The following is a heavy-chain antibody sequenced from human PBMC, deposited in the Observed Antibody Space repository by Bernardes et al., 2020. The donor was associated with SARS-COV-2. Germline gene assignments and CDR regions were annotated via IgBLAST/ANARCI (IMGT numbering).Heavy chain of an antibody. V-gene: IGHV3-23*01. D-gene: IGHD3-3*01. CDR1: GFTFSSYA. CDR3: AKNSRIFGDYGMDV. J-gene: IGHJ6*02. CDR2: ISGSGGST. Sequence: GGSLRLSCAASGFTFSSYAMSWVRQAPGKGLEWVSAISGSGGSTYYADSVKGRFTISRDNSKNTLYLQMNSLRAEDTAVYYCAKNSRIFGDYGMDVWGQGTTVTVSS.